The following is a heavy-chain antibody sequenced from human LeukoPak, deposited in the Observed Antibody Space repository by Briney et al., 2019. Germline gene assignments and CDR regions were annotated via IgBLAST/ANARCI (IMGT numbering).Heavy chain of an antibody. CDR1: GFTFSSYA. J-gene: IGHJ4*02. D-gene: IGHD3-22*01. Sequence: GGSLRLSCAASGFTFSSYAMSWVRQAPGKGLEWVSAISGTGGRTYYADSVKGRFTISRDNAKNSLYLQMNSLRAEDTAVYYCARDRVYYDSECYFDYWGQGTLVTVSS. CDR3: ARDRVYYDSECYFDY. CDR2: ISGTGGRT. V-gene: IGHV3-23*01.